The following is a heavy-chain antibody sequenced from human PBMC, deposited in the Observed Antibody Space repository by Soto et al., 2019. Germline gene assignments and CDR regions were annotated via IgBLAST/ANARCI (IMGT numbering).Heavy chain of an antibody. Sequence: ASVKVSCKASGYTFTTHGISWVRQAPGQGLEWMGWISPYNGKTTYAQKVQGRVTMTTDTSTSTAYMELRGLRSDDAAVYYCARVDDYVWGSFRPWGQGTQVTVSS. CDR1: GYTFTTHG. J-gene: IGHJ4*02. CDR2: ISPYNGKT. CDR3: ARVDDYVWGSFRP. V-gene: IGHV1-18*04. D-gene: IGHD3-16*02.